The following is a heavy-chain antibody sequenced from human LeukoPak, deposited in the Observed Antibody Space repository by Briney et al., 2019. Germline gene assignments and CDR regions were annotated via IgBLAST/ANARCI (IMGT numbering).Heavy chain of an antibody. Sequence: GGSLRLSCAASGFTFSSYCMNWVRQAPGKGLEWVASISSSSSYIYYADSVKGRFTISRDNAKNSLYLQMNSLRAEDTAVYYCATRQEREFDYGGQGTLVTVSS. V-gene: IGHV3-21*01. CDR2: ISSSSSYI. CDR3: ATRQEREFDY. D-gene: IGHD1-1*01. J-gene: IGHJ4*02. CDR1: GFTFSSYC.